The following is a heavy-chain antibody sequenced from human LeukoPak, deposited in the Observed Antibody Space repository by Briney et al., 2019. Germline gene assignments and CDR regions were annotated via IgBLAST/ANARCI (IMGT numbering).Heavy chain of an antibody. CDR1: GGSLSGAY. D-gene: IGHD3-9*01. Sequence: PSETLSLTCSVQGGSLSGAYWTWIRQPPGKGLEWIGEINHTGSTNYNPSLRSRVTMSADTAKNQFSLNLTSVTAADTAIYYCARGPVRLARPYDYWGQGTLVTVSS. CDR2: INHTGST. CDR3: ARGPVRLARPYDY. V-gene: IGHV4-34*01. J-gene: IGHJ4*02.